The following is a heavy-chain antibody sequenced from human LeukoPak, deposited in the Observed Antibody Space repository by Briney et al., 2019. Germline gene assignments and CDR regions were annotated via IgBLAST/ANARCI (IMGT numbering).Heavy chain of an antibody. Sequence: PGGSLRLSCAASGFTFSDYYMSWIRQAPGKGLEWVSYISSSGSTIYYADSVKGRFTISRDNAKNSLYLQMNSLRAEDTAVYYCAKDSYCSGGSCRTIVFDYWGQGTLVTVSS. D-gene: IGHD2-15*01. J-gene: IGHJ4*02. CDR1: GFTFSDYY. CDR2: ISSSGSTI. V-gene: IGHV3-11*01. CDR3: AKDSYCSGGSCRTIVFDY.